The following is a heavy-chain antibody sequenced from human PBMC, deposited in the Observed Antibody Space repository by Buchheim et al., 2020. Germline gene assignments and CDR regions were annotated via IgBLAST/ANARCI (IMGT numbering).Heavy chain of an antibody. D-gene: IGHD4-23*01. J-gene: IGHJ6*02. Sequence: EVQLVESGGGLVQPGGSLRLSCAASGFTFSSYSMNWVRQAPGKGLEWVSYISSSSSTIYYADSVKGRFTISRDNAKNSLYLQMNSLRDEDTAVYYCFGGISREGGDYYYGMDVWGQGTT. V-gene: IGHV3-48*02. CDR3: FGGISREGGDYYYGMDV. CDR2: ISSSSSTI. CDR1: GFTFSSYS.